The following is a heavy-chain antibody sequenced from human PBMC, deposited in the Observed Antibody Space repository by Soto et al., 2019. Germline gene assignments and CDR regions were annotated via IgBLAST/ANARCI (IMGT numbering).Heavy chain of an antibody. V-gene: IGHV4-34*01. D-gene: IGHD2-15*01. J-gene: IGHJ3*02. CDR1: GGSFSGYY. CDR2: INHSGST. CDR3: ARDRPLVVVAATYDAFDI. Sequence: SETLSLTCAVYGGSFSGYYWSWIRQPPGKGLEWIGEINHSGSTNYNPPLKSRVTISVDTSKNRFSLKLSSVTAADTAVYYCARDRPLVVVAATYDAFDIWGQGTMVTVS.